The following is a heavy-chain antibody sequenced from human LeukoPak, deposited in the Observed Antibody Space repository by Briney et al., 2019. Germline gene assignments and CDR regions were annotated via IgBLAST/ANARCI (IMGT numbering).Heavy chain of an antibody. D-gene: IGHD6-13*01. V-gene: IGHV3-7*01. CDR1: GFTFSTYW. CDR3: ARDSAGNDY. Sequence: GGSLRLSYAASGFTFSTYWMSWVRQAPGKGLEWVANIKQDGSEKYYVDSVKGRFTISRDNAKNSLYLQMNSLRAEDTAMYYCARDSAGNDYWGQGTLVTVSS. J-gene: IGHJ4*02. CDR2: IKQDGSEK.